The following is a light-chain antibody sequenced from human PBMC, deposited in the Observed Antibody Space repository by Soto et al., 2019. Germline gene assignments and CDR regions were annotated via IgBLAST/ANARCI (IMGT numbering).Light chain of an antibody. V-gene: IGLV1-40*01. CDR1: SSSIGAGYD. CDR2: GNS. J-gene: IGLJ7*01. CDR3: QSYDSSLSVHV. Sequence: QSVLAQPPSVSGAPGQRVTISCTGSSSSIGAGYDVHWYQQLPGTAPKLLMFGNSNRPSGVPDRFTGSKSGTSASLAITGLQAEDEADYYCQSYDSSLSVHVFGTGTQLTVL.